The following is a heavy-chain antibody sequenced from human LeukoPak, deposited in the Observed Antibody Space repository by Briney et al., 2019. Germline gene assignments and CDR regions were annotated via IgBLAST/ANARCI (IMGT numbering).Heavy chain of an antibody. J-gene: IGHJ4*02. CDR1: GFTFSSYV. CDR3: ARDWVYKIDY. CDR2: ISHDGII. Sequence: PGGSLRLSCEPAGFTFSSYVMHWVRRTPGKGLVWVSRISHDGIISYADSVKGRFTISRDNAKNTLILQMNSLGVEDTAVYYCARDWVYKIDYWGRGTLVTVSS. D-gene: IGHD5-24*01. V-gene: IGHV3-74*01.